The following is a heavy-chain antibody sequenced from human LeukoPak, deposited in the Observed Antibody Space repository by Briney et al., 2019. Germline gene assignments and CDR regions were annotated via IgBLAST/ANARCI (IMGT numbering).Heavy chain of an antibody. CDR1: GFTFSSYA. J-gene: IGHJ4*02. CDR3: ARGKTIFRRGSSGY. Sequence: PGGSLRLSCAASGFTFSSYAMSWVRQAPGKGLEWVSAISGSGGSTYYADSVKGRFTISRDNSKNTLYLQMNSLRAEDTAVYYCARGKTIFRRGSSGYWGQGTLVTVSS. CDR2: ISGSGGST. D-gene: IGHD3-9*01. V-gene: IGHV3-23*01.